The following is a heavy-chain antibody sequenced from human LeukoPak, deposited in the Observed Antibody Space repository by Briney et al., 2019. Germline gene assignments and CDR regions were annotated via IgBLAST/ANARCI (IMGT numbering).Heavy chain of an antibody. V-gene: IGHV3-23*01. J-gene: IGHJ4*02. CDR2: ISGSGGST. D-gene: IGHD2-2*01. Sequence: SGGSLRLSCAASGFIFSNYAMSWVRQAPGKGLEWVSAISGSGGSTYYADSVKGRFTISRDNSKNTLYLQMNSLRAEDTAVYYCAKNSTVVVPATIRYWSQGTLVTVSS. CDR3: AKNSTVVVPATIRY. CDR1: GFIFSNYA.